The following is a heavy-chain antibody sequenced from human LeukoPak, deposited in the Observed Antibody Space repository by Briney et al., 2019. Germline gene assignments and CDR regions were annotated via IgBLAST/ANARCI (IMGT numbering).Heavy chain of an antibody. CDR1: GYTFTSYG. V-gene: IGHV1-18*01. D-gene: IGHD2-15*01. CDR3: ARVWGYCSGGSCYSVYYYMDV. CDR2: ISAYNGNT. Sequence: GASVKVSCKASGYTFTSYGISWVRQAPGQGREWMGWISAYNGNTNYAQKLQGRVTMTTDTSTSTAYMELRSLRSDDTAVYYCARVWGYCSGGSCYSVYYYMDVWGKGTTVTVSS. J-gene: IGHJ6*03.